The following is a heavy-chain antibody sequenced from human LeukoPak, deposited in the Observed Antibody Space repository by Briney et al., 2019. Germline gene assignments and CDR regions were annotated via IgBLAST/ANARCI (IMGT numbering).Heavy chain of an antibody. J-gene: IGHJ4*02. V-gene: IGHV4-39*01. Sequence: PSETLSLACAVSGGSISNSGYYWACIRQPPGKGLEYIGNIHYSDSALYNPSLQSRATILVDTSKNQFSLKLSSVTAADTAVYYCARRRAAAGPFDYWGQGTLVTVSS. CDR1: GGSISNSGYY. CDR2: IHYSDSA. D-gene: IGHD6-13*01. CDR3: ARRRAAAGPFDY.